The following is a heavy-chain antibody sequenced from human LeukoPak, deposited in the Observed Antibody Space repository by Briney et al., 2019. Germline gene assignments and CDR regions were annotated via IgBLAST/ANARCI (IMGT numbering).Heavy chain of an antibody. CDR2: IKQDGSEK. V-gene: IGHV3-7*01. CDR1: GFTFSSYW. J-gene: IGHJ4*02. D-gene: IGHD3-22*01. Sequence: GGSLRLSCAASGFTFSSYWMHWVRQAPGKGLEWVANIKQDGSEKYYVDSVKGRFTISRDNAKNSLYLQMNSLRAEDTAVYYCARDSYDSSGYYHGDFDYWGQGTLVTVSS. CDR3: ARDSYDSSGYYHGDFDY.